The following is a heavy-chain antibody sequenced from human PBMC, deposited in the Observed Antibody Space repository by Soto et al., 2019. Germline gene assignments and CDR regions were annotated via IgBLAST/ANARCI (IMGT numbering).Heavy chain of an antibody. D-gene: IGHD4-17*01. V-gene: IGHV1-18*01. Sequence: QVQLVQSGAEVKKPGASVKVSCKASGYTFTGYSVGWVRQAPGQGLEWMGWISAYNGNTNYAQTFQDRLTMTTDASTSTAYMELRSLRSDDTAVYYCARPSGSYGDYAWSLKYWGQGTLVTVSS. CDR1: GYTFTGYS. J-gene: IGHJ4*02. CDR2: ISAYNGNT. CDR3: ARPSGSYGDYAWSLKY.